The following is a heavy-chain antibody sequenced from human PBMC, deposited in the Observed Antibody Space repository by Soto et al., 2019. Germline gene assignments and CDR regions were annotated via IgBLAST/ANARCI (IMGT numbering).Heavy chain of an antibody. Sequence: QVQLQESGPGLVKPSETLPLTCTVSGDSISSYYWSWIRQPPGQGLEWIGYIDNSGSTSYNPSLESRVTISVATSNTQSSLKLRSVTAADTAVYYCARGFQWTRVVTSLPMDVWGKGTTVTVSS. V-gene: IGHV4-59*01. CDR2: IDNSGST. CDR3: ARGFQWTRVVTSLPMDV. D-gene: IGHD3-3*01. J-gene: IGHJ6*03. CDR1: GDSISSYY.